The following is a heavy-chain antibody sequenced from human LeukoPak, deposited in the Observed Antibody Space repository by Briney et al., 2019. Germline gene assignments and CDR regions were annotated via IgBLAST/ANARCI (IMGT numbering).Heavy chain of an antibody. Sequence: PSETLSLTCTVSGGSISSGGYYWSWIRQHPGRGLEWIGYIYYSGSTYYNPSLKSRVTISVDTSKNQFSLKLSSVTAADTAVYYCARELGYSPTTWSDYWGQGTLVTVSS. CDR3: ARELGYSPTTWSDY. D-gene: IGHD4-4*01. V-gene: IGHV4-31*03. J-gene: IGHJ4*02. CDR2: IYYSGST. CDR1: GGSISSGGYY.